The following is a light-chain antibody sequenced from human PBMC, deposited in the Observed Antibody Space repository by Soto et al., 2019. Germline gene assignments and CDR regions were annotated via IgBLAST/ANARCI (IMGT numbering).Light chain of an antibody. CDR3: QQYHYDSSTFT. J-gene: IGKJ3*01. CDR2: GVS. Sequence: ETVLTQSPGTLSLSPGERVTLSCRASQPVHSSFLAWYQQKPGLAPRLLVYGVSTRATDIPDRFSGSGSGTDFALTISRLEPEDVAVYYCQQYHYDSSTFTFGPGTKVDIK. V-gene: IGKV3-20*01. CDR1: QPVHSSF.